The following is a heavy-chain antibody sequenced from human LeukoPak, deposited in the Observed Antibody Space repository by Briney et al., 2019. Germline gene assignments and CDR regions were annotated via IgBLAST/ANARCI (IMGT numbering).Heavy chain of an antibody. Sequence: SVKVSCKASGGTFSSYAISWVRQAPGQGLEWMGGIIPIFGTANYAQKFQGRVTITTDESTSTAYMELSSLRSEDTAVYYCARDAGYVGYCSSTSCPFDPWGQGTLVTVSS. D-gene: IGHD2-2*03. CDR1: GGTFSSYA. J-gene: IGHJ5*02. CDR2: IIPIFGTA. CDR3: ARDAGYVGYCSSTSCPFDP. V-gene: IGHV1-69*05.